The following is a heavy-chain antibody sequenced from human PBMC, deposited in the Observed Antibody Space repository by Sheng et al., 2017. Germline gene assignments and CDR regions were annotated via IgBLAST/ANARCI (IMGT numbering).Heavy chain of an antibody. Sequence: QVQLVQSGAEVKKPGASVKVSCKASGYTFTGYYMHWVRQAPGQGLEWMGWINPNSGGTNYAQKFQGRVTMTRDTSISTAYMELSRLRSDDTAVYYCARDPPDDSSSYYFDYWGQGTLVTVSS. J-gene: IGHJ4*02. CDR1: GYTFTGYY. CDR2: INPNSGGT. CDR3: ARDPPDDSSSYYFDY. V-gene: IGHV1-2*02. D-gene: IGHD3-22*01.